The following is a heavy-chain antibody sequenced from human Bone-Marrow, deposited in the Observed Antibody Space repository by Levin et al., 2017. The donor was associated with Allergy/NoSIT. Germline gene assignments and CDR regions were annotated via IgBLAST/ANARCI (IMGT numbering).Heavy chain of an antibody. CDR3: ASSAFFGNLDY. Sequence: SETLSLTCSVSGGSINSSNSWNWVRQPPGKGLEWIGEVFHSGIANYNPSLKSRVTMSVDKSKNQFSLNLASVTAADTAIYYCASSAFFGNLDYWGQGTLVTVSS. CDR2: VFHSGIA. V-gene: IGHV4-4*02. J-gene: IGHJ4*02. CDR1: GGSINSSNS. D-gene: IGHD3-3*01.